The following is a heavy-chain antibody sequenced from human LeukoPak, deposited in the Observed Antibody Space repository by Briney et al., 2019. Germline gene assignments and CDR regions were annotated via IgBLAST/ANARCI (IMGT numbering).Heavy chain of an antibody. V-gene: IGHV4-39*07. Sequence: PSETLSLTCTVSGGSISSSSYYWGWIRQPPGKGLEWIGSIYYSGSTYYNPSLKSRVTISVDTSKNQFSLKLSSVTAADTAVYYCARGSIVGATPFDYWGQGTLVTVSS. J-gene: IGHJ4*02. CDR1: GGSISSSSYY. CDR3: ARGSIVGATPFDY. CDR2: IYYSGST. D-gene: IGHD1-26*01.